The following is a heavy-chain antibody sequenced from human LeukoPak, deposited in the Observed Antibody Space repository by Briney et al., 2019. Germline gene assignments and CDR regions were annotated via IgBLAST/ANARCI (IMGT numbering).Heavy chain of an antibody. CDR2: ISSSSSNI. CDR3: ARRTYCSSTSCPVLAFDI. CDR1: GFTFSSYS. D-gene: IGHD2-2*01. V-gene: IGHV3-21*01. Sequence: GGSLRLFCAPSGFTFSSYSMNWVRQPPGKVLGWVSSISSSSSNIYYADSVKGRFNISRDNAKNSLYLQMNSQRAEDTAVYYCARRTYCSSTSCPVLAFDIWGQGTMVTVSS. J-gene: IGHJ3*02.